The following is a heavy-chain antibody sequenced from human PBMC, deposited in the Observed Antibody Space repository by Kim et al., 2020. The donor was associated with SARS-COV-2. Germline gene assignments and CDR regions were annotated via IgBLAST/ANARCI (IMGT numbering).Heavy chain of an antibody. V-gene: IGHV1-8*01. CDR2: MNPNSGNT. Sequence: ASVKVSCKSSGYTFTSYDINWVRQATGQGLEWMGWMNPNSGNTGYAQKFQGRVTMTSNTSISTAYMELSSLRSEDTAVYYCARGSHIVVVIAISSGFDYWGQGTLVTVSS. D-gene: IGHD2-21*01. CDR3: ARGSHIVVVIAISSGFDY. J-gene: IGHJ4*02. CDR1: GYTFTSYD.